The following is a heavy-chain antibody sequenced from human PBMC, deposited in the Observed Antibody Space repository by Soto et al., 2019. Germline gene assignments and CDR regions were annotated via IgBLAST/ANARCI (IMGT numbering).Heavy chain of an antibody. V-gene: IGHV4-30-2*01. Sequence: SETLSLTCAVSGGSISSGGYSWSWIRQPPGKGLEWIGYIYHSGSTYYNPSLKSRVTISVDRSKNQFSLKLSSVTAADTAVYYCARSLIWSVYGMDVWGQGTKVTVSS. CDR2: IYHSGST. J-gene: IGHJ6*02. CDR3: ARSLIWSVYGMDV. CDR1: GGSISSGGYS. D-gene: IGHD3-3*01.